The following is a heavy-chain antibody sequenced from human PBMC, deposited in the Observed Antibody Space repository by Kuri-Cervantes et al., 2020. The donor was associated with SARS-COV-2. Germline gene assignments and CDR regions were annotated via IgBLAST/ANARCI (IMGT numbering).Heavy chain of an antibody. Sequence: SETLSLTCTVSGASISNSYWNWIRHPAGKPLQWIGRISGRGDTIYNPSLKSRASMSVVTSKNQFSLTLTSVTAADTAVYYCVGVLSNWFDPWGQEPWSPSPQ. CDR1: GASISNSY. V-gene: IGHV4-4*07. CDR2: ISGRGDT. D-gene: IGHD2/OR15-2a*01. J-gene: IGHJ5*02. CDR3: VGVLSNWFDP.